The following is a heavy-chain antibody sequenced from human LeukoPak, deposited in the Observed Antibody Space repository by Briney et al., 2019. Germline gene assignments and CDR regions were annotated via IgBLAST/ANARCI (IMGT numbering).Heavy chain of an antibody. D-gene: IGHD3-22*01. Sequence: ASVKVSCKASGGTFSSYAISWVRQAPGQGLEWMGGIIPIFGTTNYAQKFQGGVTVTADESTSTAYMELSSLRSEDTAVYYCARRDSSGYYHDAFDIWGQGTMVTVSS. J-gene: IGHJ3*02. CDR3: ARRDSSGYYHDAFDI. CDR1: GGTFSSYA. CDR2: IIPIFGTT. V-gene: IGHV1-69*13.